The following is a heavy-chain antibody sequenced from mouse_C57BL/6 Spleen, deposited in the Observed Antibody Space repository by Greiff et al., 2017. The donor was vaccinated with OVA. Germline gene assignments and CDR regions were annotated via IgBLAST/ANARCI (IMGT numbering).Heavy chain of an antibody. CDR3: AREDRQIYDGFPAWFAY. CDR2: INPGSGGT. D-gene: IGHD2-3*01. CDR1: GYAFTNYL. Sequence: VKLQESGAELVRPGTSVKVSCKASGYAFTNYLIEWVKQRPGQGLEWIGVINPGSGGTNYNEKFKGKATLTADKSSSTAYMQLSSLTSEDSAVYFCAREDRQIYDGFPAWFAYWGQGTLVTVSA. V-gene: IGHV1-54*01. J-gene: IGHJ3*01.